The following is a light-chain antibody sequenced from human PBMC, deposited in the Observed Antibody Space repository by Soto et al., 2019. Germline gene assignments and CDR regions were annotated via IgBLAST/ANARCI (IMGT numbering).Light chain of an antibody. J-gene: IGKJ1*01. CDR3: QQYNSYST. CDR2: KAS. V-gene: IGKV1-5*03. CDR1: QSISSW. Sequence: DIQMSQSPSTLSASVGDRVTITCRASQSISSWLAWYQQKPGKAPKLLIYKASSLQSGVPSRFSGSGSGTKFTLTISSLLPDDFATYYCQQYNSYSTFGQGTKVEIK.